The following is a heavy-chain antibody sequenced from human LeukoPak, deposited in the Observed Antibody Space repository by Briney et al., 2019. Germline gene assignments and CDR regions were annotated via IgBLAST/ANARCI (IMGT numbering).Heavy chain of an antibody. D-gene: IGHD3-22*01. V-gene: IGHV3-7*01. CDR1: GFTFSSYW. J-gene: IGHJ4*02. Sequence: GGSLRLSCAASGFTFSSYWMSWVRQAPGKGLEWVANIKQDGSEKYYVDSVKGRFTNSRDKAKNSLYLQMNSLRAEDTAVYYCARDRSGYELSGLDYWGQGTLVTVSS. CDR3: ARDRSGYELSGLDY. CDR2: IKQDGSEK.